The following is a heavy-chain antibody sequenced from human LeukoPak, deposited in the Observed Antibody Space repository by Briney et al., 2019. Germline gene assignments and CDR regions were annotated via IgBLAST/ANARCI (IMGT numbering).Heavy chain of an antibody. D-gene: IGHD2-2*01. CDR3: ARVVVVPAATFFDY. Sequence: PGGSLRLSCAVSGFTFKLYWMHWVRHAPGKGPVWVSRINDDGSDTTYADSVKGRFTISRDDAKNSLYLQMNSLRAEDTAVYYCARVVVVPAATFFDYWGQGTLVTVSS. CDR1: GFTFKLYW. J-gene: IGHJ4*02. V-gene: IGHV3-74*01. CDR2: INDDGSDT.